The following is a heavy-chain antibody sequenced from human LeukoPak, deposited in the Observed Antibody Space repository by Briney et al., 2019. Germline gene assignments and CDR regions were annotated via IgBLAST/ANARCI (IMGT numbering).Heavy chain of an antibody. CDR1: GFTFSSYA. CDR2: ISGSGGST. Sequence: PGGSLRLSCAASGFTFSSYAMSWVRQAPGEGLEWVSAISGSGGSTYYADSVKGRFTISRDNSKNTLYLQMNSLRAEDTAVYYCAKEASITIFVPAGYYFDYWGQGTLVTVSS. CDR3: AKEASITIFVPAGYYFDY. V-gene: IGHV3-23*01. D-gene: IGHD3-3*01. J-gene: IGHJ4*02.